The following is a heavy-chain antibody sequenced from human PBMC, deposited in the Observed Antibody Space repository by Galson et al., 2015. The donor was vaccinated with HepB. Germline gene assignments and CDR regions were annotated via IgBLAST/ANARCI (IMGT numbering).Heavy chain of an antibody. V-gene: IGHV5-51*01. CDR1: W. D-gene: IGHD2-2*02. J-gene: IGHJ4*02. CDR3: ARRHCSSTSCYTGFDY. Sequence: WIGWVRQMPGKGLEWMGIIYPGDSDTKYSPSFQGQVAISADKSIGTAYLQWNSLKASDTAMYYCARRHCSSTSCYTGFDYWGQGTLVTVSS. CDR2: IYPGDSDT.